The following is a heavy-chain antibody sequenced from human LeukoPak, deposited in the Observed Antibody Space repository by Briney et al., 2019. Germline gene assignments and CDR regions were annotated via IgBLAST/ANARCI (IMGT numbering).Heavy chain of an antibody. CDR3: ARDLGDHYDSSGYY. CDR1: GFTFSSYA. V-gene: IGHV3-30-3*01. J-gene: IGHJ4*02. CDR2: ISYDGSNK. Sequence: PGGSLRLSCAASGFTFSSYAMHWVRQAPGKGLEWVAVISYDGSNKYYADSVKGRFTISRDNSKNTLYLQMNSLGAEDTAVYYCARDLGDHYDSSGYYWGQGTLVTVSS. D-gene: IGHD3-22*01.